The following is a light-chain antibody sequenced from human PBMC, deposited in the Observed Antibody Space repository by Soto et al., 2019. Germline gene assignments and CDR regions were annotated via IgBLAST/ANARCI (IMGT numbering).Light chain of an antibody. V-gene: IGLV1-40*01. CDR1: SSNIGAGYD. CDR3: RSYDSSLSNYV. CDR2: GNS. J-gene: IGLJ1*01. Sequence: QSVLTQPPSVSGAPGQTVTISCTGSSSNIGAGYDVHWYQQLPGTAPKLLIYGNSNRPSGVPDRFSGSKSGTSASLAITGLQAEDEADYYCRSYDSSLSNYVFGTGTKLTVL.